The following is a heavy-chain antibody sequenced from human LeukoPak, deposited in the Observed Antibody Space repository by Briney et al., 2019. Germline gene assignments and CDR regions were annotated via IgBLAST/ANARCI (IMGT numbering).Heavy chain of an antibody. CDR1: GFTFSSYA. CDR2: ISAGGGST. V-gene: IGHV3-23*01. Sequence: GGSLRLSCAASGFTFSSYAMSWVRQAPGKGLEWVSAISAGGGSTYYADSAKGRFTISRDNSKNTLYLQMNSLRAEDTAVYYCAKSYDSSGYYQYWGQGTLVTVSS. J-gene: IGHJ4*02. D-gene: IGHD3-22*01. CDR3: AKSYDSSGYYQY.